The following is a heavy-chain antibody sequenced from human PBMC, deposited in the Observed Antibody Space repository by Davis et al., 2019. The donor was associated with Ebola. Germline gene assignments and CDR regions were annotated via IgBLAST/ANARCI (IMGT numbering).Heavy chain of an antibody. CDR3: ARDGDYGDVEGFDY. Sequence: GESLKISCAASGLIFNNYWMSWIRQAPGKGPEWVAIIKEDGGEKYYVDSVKGRFTISRDNAKNSLYLQMNSLRAEDTAVYYCARDGDYGDVEGFDYWGQGTLVTVSS. CDR1: GLIFNNYW. D-gene: IGHD4-17*01. J-gene: IGHJ4*02. CDR2: IKEDGGEK. V-gene: IGHV3-7*01.